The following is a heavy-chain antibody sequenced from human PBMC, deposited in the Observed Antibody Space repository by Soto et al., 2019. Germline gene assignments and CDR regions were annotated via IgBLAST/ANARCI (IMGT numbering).Heavy chain of an antibody. J-gene: IGHJ3*02. D-gene: IGHD6-25*01. V-gene: IGHV1-46*03. CDR2: INPSGGST. CDR3: ARVKERAQRLFRPDDAFDI. Sequence: ASVKVSCKASGGTFSSYAISWVRQAPGQGLEWMGIINPSGGSTSYAQKFQGRVTMTRDTSTSTVYMELSSLRSEDTAVYYCARVKERAQRLFRPDDAFDIWGQGTMVTVSS. CDR1: GGTFSSYA.